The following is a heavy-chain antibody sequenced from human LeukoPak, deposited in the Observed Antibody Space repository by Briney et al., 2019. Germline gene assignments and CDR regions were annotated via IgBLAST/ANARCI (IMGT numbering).Heavy chain of an antibody. CDR1: GFTFSSYS. CDR2: ISSSSSYI. D-gene: IGHD5-24*01. J-gene: IGHJ4*02. V-gene: IGHV3-21*01. Sequence: GGSLRLSCAASGFTFSSYSMNWVRQAPGKGLEWVSSISSSSSYIYYADSVKGRFTISRDNAKNTLYLQMNSLRAEDTAVYYCARSMVTIPIPGGYWGQGTLVTVSS. CDR3: ARSMVTIPIPGGY.